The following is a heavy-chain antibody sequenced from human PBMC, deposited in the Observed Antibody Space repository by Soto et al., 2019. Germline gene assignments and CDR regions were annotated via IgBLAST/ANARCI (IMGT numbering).Heavy chain of an antibody. CDR3: TSLYDGH. J-gene: IGHJ4*02. V-gene: IGHV3-15*01. Sequence: EVQLVESGGDLVKPGGSLRLSCAASEFTFANAWISWVRQAPGKGLEWVGRIKSKADGGTTDYAAPVKGRFTISRDESQNTLYLQMNSLKTEDTAVYYCTSLYDGHWGQGTLVTVSS. CDR1: EFTFANAW. CDR2: IKSKADGGTT. D-gene: IGHD3-16*01.